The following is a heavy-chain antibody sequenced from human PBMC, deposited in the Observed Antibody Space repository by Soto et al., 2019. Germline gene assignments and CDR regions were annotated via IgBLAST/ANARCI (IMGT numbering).Heavy chain of an antibody. J-gene: IGHJ4*02. D-gene: IGHD3-10*01. CDR1: GFSLSSYW. V-gene: IGHV3-7*01. CDR3: ARLSTSAGRGDLAC. CDR2: MNQDGSES. Sequence: EVQLVESGGGLVQPGGSLRLSCAASGFSLSSYWMSWVRQAPGKGLEWVANMNQDGSESDYVGSVKGRFTFTRDNAKNSLYLQRNSLRAEDTAVYYCARLSTSAGRGDLACWGQGTLVTVSS.